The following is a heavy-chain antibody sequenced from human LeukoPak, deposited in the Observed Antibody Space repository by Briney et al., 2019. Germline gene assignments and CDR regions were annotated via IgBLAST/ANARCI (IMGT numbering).Heavy chain of an antibody. D-gene: IGHD2-2*02. CDR1: GVTFSSYS. J-gene: IGHJ5*02. CDR3: ARASGYCSSTSCYKAP. Sequence: GGSLRLSCAASGVTFSSYSMNWVRQAPGKGLEWVSSISSSSSYIYYADSVKGRFTISRDNAKNSLYLQMNSLRAEDTAVYYCARASGYCSSTSCYKAPWGQGTLVTVSS. V-gene: IGHV3-21*01. CDR2: ISSSSSYI.